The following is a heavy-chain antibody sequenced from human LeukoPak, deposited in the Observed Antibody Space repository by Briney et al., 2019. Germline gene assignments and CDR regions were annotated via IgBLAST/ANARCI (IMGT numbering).Heavy chain of an antibody. V-gene: IGHV1-18*01. D-gene: IGHD6-19*01. J-gene: IGHJ4*02. Sequence: GASVTVSCKASGYTFTSYGISWVRQAPGQGLEWMGWISAYNGNTNYAQKLQGRVTMTTDTSTSTAYMELRSLRSDDTAVYYCARAGTRAVAGTFDYWGQGTLVTVSS. CDR1: GYTFTSYG. CDR3: ARAGTRAVAGTFDY. CDR2: ISAYNGNT.